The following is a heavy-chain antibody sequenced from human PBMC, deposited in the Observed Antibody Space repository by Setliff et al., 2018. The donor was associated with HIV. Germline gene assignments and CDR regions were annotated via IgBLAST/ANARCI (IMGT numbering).Heavy chain of an antibody. CDR3: TRDQGSG. V-gene: IGHV3-53*01. D-gene: IGHD6-19*01. J-gene: IGHJ4*02. CDR1: EVIVSNNY. Sequence: PGGSLRLSCAVSEVIVSNNYMSWVRQAPGKGLEWVSVIYSGGSTDHADSVKGRFTISRDNAKNSLFLQMNSLRAEDTAIYYCTRDQGSGWGQGTLVTVSS. CDR2: IYSGGST.